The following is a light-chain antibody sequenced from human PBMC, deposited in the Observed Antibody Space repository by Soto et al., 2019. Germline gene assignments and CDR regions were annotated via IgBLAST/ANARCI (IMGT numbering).Light chain of an antibody. CDR1: QSVSNSY. CDR3: QQYSTIPHT. V-gene: IGKV3-20*01. Sequence: ESVLTQSPGPLSLSPGERATLSCRASQSVSNSYFAWYQQKPGQAPRLLIYGISTRATGIPDRFSGSGSGTDFTLTISRLEPEDFLVYYCQQYSTIPHTFGQGTKLEVK. CDR2: GIS. J-gene: IGKJ2*01.